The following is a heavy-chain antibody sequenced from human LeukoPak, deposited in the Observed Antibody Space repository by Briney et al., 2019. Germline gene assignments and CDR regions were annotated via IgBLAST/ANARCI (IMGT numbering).Heavy chain of an antibody. Sequence: KRSQTHTLMCSISRDRQSRIHDAGTWIRQSPSRGLEWPGRTYYRSKWYNDNAESVKGRISINPDTSKNQFSLQLNSVTPEDTAVYYCARGFSSGLLDYWGRGTLVTVSS. V-gene: IGHV6-1*01. CDR2: TYYRSKWYN. J-gene: IGHJ4*02. CDR3: ARGFSSGLLDY. D-gene: IGHD6-19*01. CDR1: RDRQSRIHDA.